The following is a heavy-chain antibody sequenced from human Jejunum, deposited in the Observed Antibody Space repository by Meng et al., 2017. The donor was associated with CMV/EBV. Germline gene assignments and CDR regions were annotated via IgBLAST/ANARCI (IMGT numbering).Heavy chain of an antibody. CDR1: VSSIGSVDDD. D-gene: IGHD3-3*01. V-gene: IGHV4-30-4*01. CDR3: ARGSIFVSFDS. CDR2: IDDTGST. Sequence: GQGLVWSSNLWPCPASAPVSSIGSVDDDWRWLRQPPGKCLGWIGYIDDTGSTPQNPSLTSRVDISLGTSKNQFSPTLNSVTAEDTAVSFCARGSIFVSFDSWGQGTLVTVFS. J-gene: IGHJ4*02.